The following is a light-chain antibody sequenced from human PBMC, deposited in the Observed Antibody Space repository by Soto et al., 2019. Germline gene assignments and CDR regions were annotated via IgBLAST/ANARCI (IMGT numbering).Light chain of an antibody. CDR2: NTS. Sequence: DIQMTQSPSTRSASVGDRVTITCRARQSLTSWLTWYQQKPGKAPKFLIYNTSILESGVPSRFSGSGSGTEFTLTISSLQPDDFATYYCQHYDNYLWTFGQGTKVEIK. CDR3: QHYDNYLWT. J-gene: IGKJ1*01. CDR1: QSLTSW. V-gene: IGKV1-5*03.